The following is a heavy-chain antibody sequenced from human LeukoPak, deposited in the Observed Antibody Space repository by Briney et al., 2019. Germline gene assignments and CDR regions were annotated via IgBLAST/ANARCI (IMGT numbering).Heavy chain of an antibody. V-gene: IGHV4-39*07. CDR1: GGSISSSSYY. D-gene: IGHD3-3*01. Sequence: SETLSLTCTVAGGSISSSSYYWGWIRQPPGKGLEWIGSIYYSGSTYYNPSLESRVTISVDTSKNQFSLKLSSVTAADTAVYYCARGPIFEVTNWFDPWGQGTLVTVSS. CDR2: IYYSGST. CDR3: ARGPIFEVTNWFDP. J-gene: IGHJ5*02.